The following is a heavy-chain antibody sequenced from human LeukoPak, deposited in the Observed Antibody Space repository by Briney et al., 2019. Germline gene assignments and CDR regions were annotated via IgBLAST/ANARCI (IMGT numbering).Heavy chain of an antibody. CDR2: IIPIFGTA. Sequence: SSVKVSCKAPGGTFSSYAISWVRQAPGQGLEWMGRIIPIFGTANYAQKFQGRVTITTDESTSTAYMELSSLRSEDTAVYYCARGSLIAVAGTGWFDPWGQGTLVTVSS. D-gene: IGHD6-19*01. CDR3: ARGSLIAVAGTGWFDP. J-gene: IGHJ5*02. CDR1: GGTFSSYA. V-gene: IGHV1-69*05.